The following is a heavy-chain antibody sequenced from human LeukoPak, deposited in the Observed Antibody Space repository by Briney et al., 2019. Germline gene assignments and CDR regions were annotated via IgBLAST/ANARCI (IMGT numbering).Heavy chain of an antibody. CDR1: GFTVSSNY. J-gene: IGHJ4*02. CDR3: AAPRGGSTVYYFDY. Sequence: HPGGSLRLSCAASGFTVSSNYMNWVRQAPGKGLEGVSAIYGGGGTYYADSVKGRFTISRDSSKNTMYLQMNSLRAEDTAVYYCAAPRGGSTVYYFDYWGQGTLVTVSS. D-gene: IGHD2-8*02. CDR2: IYGGGGT. V-gene: IGHV3-66*01.